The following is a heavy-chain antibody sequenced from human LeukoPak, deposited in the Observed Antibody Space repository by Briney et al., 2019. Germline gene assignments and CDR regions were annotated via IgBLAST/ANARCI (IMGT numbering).Heavy chain of an antibody. CDR1: GGTFSSYA. V-gene: IGHV1-69*13. J-gene: IGHJ4*02. D-gene: IGHD3-10*01. CDR3: VRDDIDYYGSGSYRGYFDY. CDR2: IIPIFGTA. Sequence: SVKVSCKSSGGTFSSYAISWLRQAPGQGVEWMGVIIPIFGTANYAQQCQGRVTITADESRSTDYIELSSLRSEDTAVYCCVRDDIDYYGSGSYRGYFDYWGQGTLVSVSS.